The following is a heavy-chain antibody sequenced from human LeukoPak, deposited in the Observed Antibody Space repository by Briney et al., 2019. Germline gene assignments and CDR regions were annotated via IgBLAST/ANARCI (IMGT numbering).Heavy chain of an antibody. J-gene: IGHJ3*02. Sequence: GGSLRLSCAASGFSVSNYNMNWVRQAPGKGLEWVSYISSSGSTIYYADSVKGRFTISRDNAKNSLYLQMNSLRAEDTAVYYCASPFNDILTGSDAFDIWGQGTMVTVSS. CDR2: ISSSGSTI. V-gene: IGHV3-48*04. CDR1: GFSVSNYN. CDR3: ASPFNDILTGSDAFDI. D-gene: IGHD3-9*01.